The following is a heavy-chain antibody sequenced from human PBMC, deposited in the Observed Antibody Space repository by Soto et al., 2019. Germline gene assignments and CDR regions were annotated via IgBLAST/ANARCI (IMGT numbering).Heavy chain of an antibody. Sequence: SGPTLVNPTHTRTRSYTLAGFSRSTSGMRVSWTRQPPGPALEWLARIDWDDDKFYNTSLKTRRTLSKHYSKNQVVLTLTTMDSVNTTPYCCGRVFHCSCGNCPFGYWGQGAMVTV. V-gene: IGHV2-70*04. J-gene: IGHJ4*02. CDR1: GFSRSTSGMR. D-gene: IGHD2-15*01. CDR3: GRVFHCSCGNCPFGY. CDR2: IDWDDDK.